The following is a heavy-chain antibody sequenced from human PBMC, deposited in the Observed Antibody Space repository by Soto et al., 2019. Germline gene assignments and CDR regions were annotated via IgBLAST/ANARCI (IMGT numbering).Heavy chain of an antibody. CDR1: GYIFVNYG. CDR3: VMVDNYVTPTPQDV. Sequence: QVQLVQSGDEVKKPGASVKVSCKASGYIFVNYGIAWVLQAPGQGLEWMGWISPYTGNTHSATKIQGRLTMTTDTSTSTAYMDLWSLTSDDTAVYYCVMVDNYVTPTPQDVWGQGTTVTVSS. J-gene: IGHJ6*02. D-gene: IGHD3-16*01. CDR2: ISPYTGNT. V-gene: IGHV1-18*01.